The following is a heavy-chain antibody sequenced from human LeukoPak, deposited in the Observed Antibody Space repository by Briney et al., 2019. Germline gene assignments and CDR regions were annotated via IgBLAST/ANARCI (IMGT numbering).Heavy chain of an antibody. CDR2: ISGSGDNT. CDR3: AKDLLQTFFFDSSGYYSDAFGM. J-gene: IGHJ3*02. Sequence: QPGGSLRLSCAASEFTFSNFAMSWVRQAPGKGLEWVSTISGSGDNTYYADSVKGRFTISRGNSKNTLSLHMNTLRAEDTAVYYCAKDLLQTFFFDSSGYYSDAFGMWGQGTMVTVSP. CDR1: EFTFSNFA. V-gene: IGHV3-23*01. D-gene: IGHD3-22*01.